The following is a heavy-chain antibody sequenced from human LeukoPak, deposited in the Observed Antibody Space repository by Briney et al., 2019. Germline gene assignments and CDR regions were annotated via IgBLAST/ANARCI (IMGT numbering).Heavy chain of an antibody. Sequence: ASVKVPCKASGYTFTSYYMHWVRQAPGQGLEWMGIINPSGGSTSYAQKFQGRVTMTRDTSTSTVYMELSSLRSEDTAVYYCARGGIAVAGDMALFDYWGQGTLVTVSS. CDR1: GYTFTSYY. D-gene: IGHD6-19*01. V-gene: IGHV1-46*01. J-gene: IGHJ4*02. CDR3: ARGGIAVAGDMALFDY. CDR2: INPSGGST.